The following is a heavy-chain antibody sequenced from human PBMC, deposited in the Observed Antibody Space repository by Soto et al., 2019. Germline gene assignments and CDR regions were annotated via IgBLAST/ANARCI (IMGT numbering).Heavy chain of an antibody. CDR1: GGTFSSYA. V-gene: IGHV1-69*06. CDR3: ARDGNSYGYLGAFDI. Sequence: GASVKVSCKASGGTFSSYAISWVRQAPGQGLEWMGGIIPIFGTANYAQKFQGRVTITADKSTSTAYMELSSLRSEDTAVYYCARDGNSYGYLGAFDIWGQGTMVTVSS. D-gene: IGHD5-18*01. CDR2: IIPIFGTA. J-gene: IGHJ3*02.